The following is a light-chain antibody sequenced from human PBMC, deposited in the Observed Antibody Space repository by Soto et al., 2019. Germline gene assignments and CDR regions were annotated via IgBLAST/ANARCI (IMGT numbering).Light chain of an antibody. Sequence: VMTQSPATLSVSPGARATLSCRASQSVSSNYVAWHQQKPGQGPRLLIYGASNRATGIPDRFSGSGSGTDFTLTISRLEPEDFAVYYCQQYGVSPWTFGQGTKV. CDR2: GAS. V-gene: IGKV3-20*01. CDR3: QQYGVSPWT. CDR1: QSVSSNY. J-gene: IGKJ1*01.